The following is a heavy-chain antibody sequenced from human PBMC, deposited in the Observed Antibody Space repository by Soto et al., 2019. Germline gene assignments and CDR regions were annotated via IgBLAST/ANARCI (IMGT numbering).Heavy chain of an antibody. CDR3: AKEGNMIRGAAHLRPKDYYAFDG. CDR2: ISTSSRTI. D-gene: IGHD3-10*01. V-gene: IGHV3-48*01. Sequence: GGSLRLSCAASGFTFSSYSMNWARQAPGKGLEWISYISTSSRTIYYPDSVKGRFTISRDNAKNTLYLQMNSLRVGDTALYYCAKEGNMIRGAAHLRPKDYYAFDGWGRGTTVTVSS. CDR1: GFTFSSYS. J-gene: IGHJ6*02.